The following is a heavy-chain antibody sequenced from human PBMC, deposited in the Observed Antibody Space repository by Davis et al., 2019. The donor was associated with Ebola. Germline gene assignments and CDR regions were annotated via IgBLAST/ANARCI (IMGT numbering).Heavy chain of an antibody. Sequence: GESLKISCAASGFTFSSYGMHWVRQAPGKGLEWVAVISYDGSNKYYADSVKGRFTISRDNSKNTLYLQMSSLRSEDTAVYYCARWSPRIEYYYYGMDVWGQGTTVTVSS. CDR2: ISYDGSNK. V-gene: IGHV3-30*03. CDR1: GFTFSSYG. D-gene: IGHD2-15*01. J-gene: IGHJ6*02. CDR3: ARWSPRIEYYYYGMDV.